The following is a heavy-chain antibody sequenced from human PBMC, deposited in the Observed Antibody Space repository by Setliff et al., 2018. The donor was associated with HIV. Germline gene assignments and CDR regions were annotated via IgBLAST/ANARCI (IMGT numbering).Heavy chain of an antibody. D-gene: IGHD6-13*01. CDR1: GFSLSTTGMS. V-gene: IGHV2-70*11. J-gene: IGHJ4*02. CDR3: ARASGTAAGTSKDFDY. CDR2: IDWDDDK. Sequence: SGPTLVNPTQTLTLTCSFSGFSLSTTGMSLSWIRQPPGKALEWLARIDWDDDKYYSTSLKTRLTISKDTSKNQVVLTMTNMDPVDTATYYCARASGTAAGTSKDFDYWGQGTLVTVSS.